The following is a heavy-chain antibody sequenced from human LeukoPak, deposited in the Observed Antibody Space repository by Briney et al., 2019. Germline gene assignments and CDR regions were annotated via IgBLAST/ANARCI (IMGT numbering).Heavy chain of an antibody. J-gene: IGHJ6*03. CDR1: GGTFSSYA. Sequence: SVKVSCKASGGTFSSYAISWVRQAPGQALVWMGGILPIFGTENYAQKFQGRVTITTDESTSTAYMELSSLRSEDTAVYYCARVRYYDSSGYQRREGVYYYYYMDVWGKGTTVTVSS. CDR2: ILPIFGTE. V-gene: IGHV1-69*05. CDR3: ARVRYYDSSGYQRREGVYYYYYMDV. D-gene: IGHD3-22*01.